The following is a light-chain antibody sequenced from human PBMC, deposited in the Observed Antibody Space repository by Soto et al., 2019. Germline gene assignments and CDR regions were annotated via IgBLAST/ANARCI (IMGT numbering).Light chain of an antibody. Sequence: QSVLPQPPSASGPPGQTVTISCSGSSFNIGFNYVYWYQQLPGMAPKLLIHSNDERPSGGPDRFSGSKSGTSASLAIIGRRSEDEAEDYCAAWDDSLSGVVFGTGTKVTVL. CDR1: SFNIGFNY. CDR2: SND. J-gene: IGLJ1*01. V-gene: IGLV1-47*02. CDR3: AAWDDSLSGVV.